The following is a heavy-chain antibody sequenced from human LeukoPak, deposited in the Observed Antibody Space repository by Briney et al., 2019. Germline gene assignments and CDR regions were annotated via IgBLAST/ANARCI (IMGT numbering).Heavy chain of an antibody. D-gene: IGHD3-22*01. V-gene: IGHV3-48*01. J-gene: IGHJ4*02. CDR2: ISSSSSTI. CDR1: GFTFSSYS. Sequence: GGSLRLSCAASGFTFSSYSMNWVRQAPGKGLEWVSYISSSSSTIYYADSVKGRFTISRDNAKNSLYLQMNSLRAEDTAVYYCAKDSSYYDSISRSFDYWGQGTLVTVSS. CDR3: AKDSSYYDSISRSFDY.